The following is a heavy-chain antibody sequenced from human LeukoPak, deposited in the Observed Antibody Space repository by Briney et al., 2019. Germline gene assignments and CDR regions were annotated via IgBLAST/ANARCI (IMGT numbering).Heavy chain of an antibody. CDR3: AKSGYSYGYASVYMDV. CDR2: IKPSGGST. J-gene: IGHJ6*03. D-gene: IGHD5-18*01. Sequence: ASVKVSCKASGYTFTSYYMHWVRQAPGQGLEWMGIIKPSGGSTSYAQKFQGRVTMTRDMSTSTVYMELSSLRSEDTAVYYCAKSGYSYGYASVYMDVWGKGTTVTVSS. V-gene: IGHV1-46*01. CDR1: GYTFTSYY.